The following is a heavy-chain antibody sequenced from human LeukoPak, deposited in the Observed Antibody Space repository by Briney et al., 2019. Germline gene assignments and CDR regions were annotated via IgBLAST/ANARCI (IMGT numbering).Heavy chain of an antibody. CDR3: ARDRGIVVVPAAMNY. D-gene: IGHD2-2*01. V-gene: IGHV1-18*01. J-gene: IGHJ4*02. Sequence: ASVTVSCKASGCTFTSYGISGVRQAPGQGREWMGWISAYNGNTNYAQKLQGSVTMTTATSTSTAYMELRSLRSDDTAVYYCARDRGIVVVPAAMNYWGQGTLVTVSS. CDR2: ISAYNGNT. CDR1: GCTFTSYG.